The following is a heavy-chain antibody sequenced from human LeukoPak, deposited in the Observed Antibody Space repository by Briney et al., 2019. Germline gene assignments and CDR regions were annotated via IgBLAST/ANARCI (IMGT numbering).Heavy chain of an antibody. J-gene: IGHJ6*02. CDR2: MNPNSGNT. CDR3: ARAGIAVAGGYYYYYYGMDV. CDR1: GYTFTSYD. V-gene: IGHV1-8*01. Sequence: ASVKVSCKASGYTFTSYDINWARQATGQGLEWMGWMNPNSGNTGYAQKFQGRVTMTRNTSISTAYMELSSLRSEDTAVYYCARAGIAVAGGYYYYYYGMDVWGQGTTVTVSS. D-gene: IGHD6-19*01.